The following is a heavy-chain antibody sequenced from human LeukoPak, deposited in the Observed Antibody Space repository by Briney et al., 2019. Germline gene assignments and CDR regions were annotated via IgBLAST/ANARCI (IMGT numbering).Heavy chain of an antibody. Sequence: GGSLRLSCAASGFTFSSYGMHWVYQAPGKGLEWVAVIWYDGSNKYYADSVKGRFTISRDNSKNTLYLQMNSLRAEDTAVYYCARDLYSWGITFGGVIVPGYWGQGTLVTVSS. CDR1: GFTFSSYG. D-gene: IGHD3-16*02. CDR2: IWYDGSNK. J-gene: IGHJ4*02. V-gene: IGHV3-33*01. CDR3: ARDLYSWGITFGGVIVPGY.